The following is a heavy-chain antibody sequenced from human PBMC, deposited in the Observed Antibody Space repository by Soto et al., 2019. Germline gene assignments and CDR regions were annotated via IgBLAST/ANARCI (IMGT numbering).Heavy chain of an antibody. D-gene: IGHD2-15*01. J-gene: IGHJ6*02. CDR2: ISSSSSYI. V-gene: IGHV3-21*01. CDR3: AKMLPYYYYGMDV. CDR1: GFTFSSYS. Sequence: GGSLRLSCAASGFTFSSYSMNWVRQAPGKGLEWVSSISSSSSYIYYADSVKGRFTISRDNAKNSLYLQMNSLRAEDTAVYYCAKMLPYYYYGMDVWGQGTKVTGYS.